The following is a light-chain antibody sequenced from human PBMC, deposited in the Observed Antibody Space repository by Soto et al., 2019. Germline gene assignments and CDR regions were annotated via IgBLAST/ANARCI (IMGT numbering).Light chain of an antibody. CDR2: EVS. CDR1: XXXXGTYNL. CDR3: CSYAGSSTYVV. Sequence: QSALTQPASVSGSPGQSITIXCXXXXXXXGTYNLVSWYQQDPGKAPKLMIYEVSKRPSGVSNRFSGSKSGNTASLTISGLQAEDEADYYCCSYAGSSTYVVFGGGTKLTVL. J-gene: IGLJ2*01. V-gene: IGLV2-23*02.